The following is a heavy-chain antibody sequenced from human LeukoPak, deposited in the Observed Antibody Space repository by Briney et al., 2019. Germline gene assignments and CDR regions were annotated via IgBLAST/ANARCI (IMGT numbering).Heavy chain of an antibody. CDR3: TNLITMVRGVIVP. CDR1: GFTVSGSA. V-gene: IGHV3-73*01. Sequence: PGGSLRLSCAASGFTVSGSAMHWVRQASGKGLEWVGRIRSKANSYATAYAASVKGRFIISRDDSKNTAYLQMNSLKTEDTAVYYCTNLITMVRGVIVPWGQGTLVTVSS. J-gene: IGHJ5*02. D-gene: IGHD3-10*01. CDR2: IRSKANSYAT.